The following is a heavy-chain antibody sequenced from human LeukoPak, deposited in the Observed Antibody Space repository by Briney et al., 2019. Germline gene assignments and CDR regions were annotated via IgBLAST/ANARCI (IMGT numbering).Heavy chain of an antibody. J-gene: IGHJ4*02. D-gene: IGHD1/OR15-1a*01. Sequence: SETLSLTCTVSGYSISGGYYWGWIRQPPGKGLEWIGYIYYTGSTDYSPSLKSRVTISLDTSRNQFSLKLSSVTAADTAMYYCARDRHWTNDWVFDFWGQGTLVTVSS. V-gene: IGHV4-38-2*02. CDR1: GYSISGGYY. CDR3: ARDRHWTNDWVFDF. CDR2: IYYTGST.